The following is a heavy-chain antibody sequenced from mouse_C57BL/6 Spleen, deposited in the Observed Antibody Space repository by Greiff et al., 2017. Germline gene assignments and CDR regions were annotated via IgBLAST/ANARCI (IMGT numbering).Heavy chain of an antibody. Sequence: VQLQQPGTELVKPGASVKLSCKASGYTFTSYWMHWVKQRPGQGLEWIGNINPSNGGTNYNEKFKSKATLTVDKSSSTAYMQLSSLTSEYSAVXYCERSAYDGYFYWYFAVWGTGTTVTVSA. D-gene: IGHD2-3*01. J-gene: IGHJ1*03. CDR2: INPSNGGT. CDR1: GYTFTSYW. V-gene: IGHV1-53*01. CDR3: ERSAYDGYFYWYFAV.